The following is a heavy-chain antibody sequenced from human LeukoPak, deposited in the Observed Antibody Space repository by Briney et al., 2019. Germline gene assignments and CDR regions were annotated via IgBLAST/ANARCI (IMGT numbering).Heavy chain of an antibody. J-gene: IGHJ3*02. CDR1: GGSISNYY. V-gene: IGHV4-59*08. CDR3: ARHALVATMIHRERKGAFDI. Sequence: SETLSLTCTVSGGSISNYYWNWIRQPPGKGLEWIGYIYYTGNTNYNPSLKSRVTISVDTSKNQFSLKLSSVTAADTAVYYCARHALVATMIHRERKGAFDIWGQGTMVTVSS. CDR2: IYYTGNT. D-gene: IGHD5-12*01.